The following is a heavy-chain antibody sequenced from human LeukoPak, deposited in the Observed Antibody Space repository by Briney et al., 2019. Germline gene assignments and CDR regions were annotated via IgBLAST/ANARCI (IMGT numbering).Heavy chain of an antibody. CDR2: INVNSGGT. CDR1: GYTFTDYF. J-gene: IGHJ1*01. D-gene: IGHD1-26*01. V-gene: IGHV1-2*06. CDR3: ARVVGASEYFQH. Sequence: ASVKVSCKASGYTFTDYFIHWVRQAPGQGLEWMGRINVNSGGTNYAQKFQGRVTMTRDTSISTAYMELSRLRSDDTAVYYCARVVGASEYFQHWGQGTLVTVSS.